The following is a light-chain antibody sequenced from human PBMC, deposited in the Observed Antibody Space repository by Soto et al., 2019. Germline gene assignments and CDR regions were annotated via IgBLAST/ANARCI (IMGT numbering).Light chain of an antibody. Sequence: EIVLTQSPATLSLSPGERATLSCRASQSFSSYLAWYQQKPGQAPRLLIYDGSNRATGIPARFSGSGSETDFTLTISSLEPEDFASYYCQQRRSWPLTFGGGTKVEIK. CDR1: QSFSSY. CDR3: QQRRSWPLT. CDR2: DGS. V-gene: IGKV3-11*01. J-gene: IGKJ4*01.